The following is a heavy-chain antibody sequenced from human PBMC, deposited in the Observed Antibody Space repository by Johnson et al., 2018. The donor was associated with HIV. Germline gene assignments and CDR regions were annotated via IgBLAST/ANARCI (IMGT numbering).Heavy chain of an antibody. J-gene: IGHJ3*02. CDR2: IKQAGSEK. CDR3: ARDRYHSPLRPGSGAFDI. D-gene: IGHD1-14*01. Sequence: MQLVESGGGLVQPGGSLRLSCAASGFTFSSYWMSWVRQAPGKGLEWVANIKQAGSEKYSADPVQGRFTISRDNSKNTLNLQMNSLRVDETAVYYCARDRYHSPLRPGSGAFDIWGQGTMVTVSS. CDR1: GFTFSSYW. V-gene: IGHV3-7*01.